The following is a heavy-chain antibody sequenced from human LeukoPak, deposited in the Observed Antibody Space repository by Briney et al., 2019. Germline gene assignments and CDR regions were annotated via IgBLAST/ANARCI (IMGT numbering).Heavy chain of an antibody. CDR2: ISYDGSNK. CDR1: GFTFSSYG. J-gene: IGHJ4*02. V-gene: IGHV3-30*18. CDR3: AKAYSNYVWVNYFDY. D-gene: IGHD4-11*01. Sequence: GGSLRLSCAASGFTFSSYGMHWVRQAPGKGLEWVAVISYDGSNKYYADSVKGRFTISRDNSKNTLYLQMNSLRAEDTAVYYCAKAYSNYVWVNYFDYWGQGTLVTVSS.